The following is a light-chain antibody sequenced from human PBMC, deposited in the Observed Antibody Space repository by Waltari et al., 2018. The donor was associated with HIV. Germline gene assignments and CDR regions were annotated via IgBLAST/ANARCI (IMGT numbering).Light chain of an antibody. CDR1: SSDVGSYNL. J-gene: IGLJ1*01. V-gene: IGLV2-23*01. Sequence: QSALTQPASVSGSPGQSITISCTGTSSDVGSYNLVSWYQQHPGKAPKLMIYEGSKRPSGVSNRFSGSKSGNTVSLTISGLQAEDEADYYCCSYAGSSTPFYVFGTGTKVTVL. CDR2: EGS. CDR3: CSYAGSSTPFYV.